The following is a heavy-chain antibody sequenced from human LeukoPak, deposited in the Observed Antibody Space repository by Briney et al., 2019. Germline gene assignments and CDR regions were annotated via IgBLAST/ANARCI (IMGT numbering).Heavy chain of an antibody. D-gene: IGHD5-18*01. Sequence: SETLSLTCAVSGGSISSNNWWGWVRQPPGKGLEWIGEIYHSGSPNYNPSLKSRVTISADKSRNHFSLNLSSVTAADTAVYYCARVGYSYGLDPWGQGTLVTVSS. V-gene: IGHV4-4*02. CDR3: ARVGYSYGLDP. CDR1: GGSISSNNW. J-gene: IGHJ5*02. CDR2: IYHSGSP.